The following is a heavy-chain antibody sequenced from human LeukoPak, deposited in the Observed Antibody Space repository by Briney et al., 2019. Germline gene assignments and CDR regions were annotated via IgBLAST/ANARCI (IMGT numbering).Heavy chain of an antibody. D-gene: IGHD2-2*01. J-gene: IGHJ6*04. CDR2: IYYSGST. Sequence: SETLSLTCTVFGGSISSYYWSWIRQPPGKGLEWIGYIYYSGSTNYNPSLKSRDTISVDTSKNQFSLKLSSVTAADTAVYYCARERVVPAASYYYYGMDVWGKGTTVTVSS. CDR1: GGSISSYY. V-gene: IGHV4-59*01. CDR3: ARERVVPAASYYYYGMDV.